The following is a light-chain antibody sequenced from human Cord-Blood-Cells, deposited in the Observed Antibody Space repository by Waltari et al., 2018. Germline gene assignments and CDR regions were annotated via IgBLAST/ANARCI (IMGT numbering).Light chain of an antibody. CDR3: CSYAGSSTYV. J-gene: IGLJ1*01. V-gene: IGLV2-23*02. CDR2: EVS. CDR1: SSDVGSYNL. Sequence: SALTQPASVSGSPGQSITISCTGTSSDVGSYNLVSWYQQHPGKAPKRMIYEVSKRPSGVSNRFSGSKSGNTASLTISGLQAEDEADYYCCSYAGSSTYVFGTGTKVTVL.